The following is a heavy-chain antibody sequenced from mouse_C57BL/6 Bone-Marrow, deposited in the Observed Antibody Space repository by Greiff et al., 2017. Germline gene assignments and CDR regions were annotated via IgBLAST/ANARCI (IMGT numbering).Heavy chain of an antibody. D-gene: IGHD1-1*01. CDR3: ARVNYYGRLFYYAMDY. V-gene: IGHV5-4*01. J-gene: IGHJ4*01. Sequence: EVLLVESGGGLVKPGGSLKLSCAASGFTFSSYAMSWVRQTPEKRLEWVATISDGGSYTYYPDNVKGRFTISRDNAKNNLYLQMSHLKSEDTAMYYGARVNYYGRLFYYAMDYWGQGTSVTVSS. CDR2: ISDGGSYT. CDR1: GFTFSSYA.